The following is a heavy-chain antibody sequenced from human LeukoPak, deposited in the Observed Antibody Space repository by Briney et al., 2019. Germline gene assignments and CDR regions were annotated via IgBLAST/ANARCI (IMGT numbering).Heavy chain of an antibody. Sequence: VESPQIPCKGSGYSFTSYCIGWLHQMPGKGLEWMGIIYPRDSDTRYSPSFQGHVTISADKSISTTYQQWSSLKASDTAMYYCARQDGSTIFTLSYYYYGMDVWGQGTPVTVSS. CDR1: GYSFTSYC. D-gene: IGHD3-9*01. V-gene: IGHV5-51*07. CDR3: ARQDGSTIFTLSYYYYGMDV. CDR2: IYPRDSDT. J-gene: IGHJ6*02.